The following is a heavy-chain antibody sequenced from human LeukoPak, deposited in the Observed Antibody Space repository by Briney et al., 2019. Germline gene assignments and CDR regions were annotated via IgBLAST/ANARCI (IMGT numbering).Heavy chain of an antibody. Sequence: SETLSLTCTVSGGSISSSSYYWSWIRQPAGKGLEWIGRIYTSGSTNYNPSLKSRVTISVDTSKNQFSLKLSSVTAADTAVYYCARSVTTVTTLHYFDYWGQGTLVTVSS. V-gene: IGHV4-61*02. CDR3: ARSVTTVTTLHYFDY. CDR2: IYTSGST. D-gene: IGHD4-17*01. CDR1: GGSISSSSYY. J-gene: IGHJ4*02.